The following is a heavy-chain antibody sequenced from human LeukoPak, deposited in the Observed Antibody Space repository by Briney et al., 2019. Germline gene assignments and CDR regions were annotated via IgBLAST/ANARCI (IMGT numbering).Heavy chain of an antibody. CDR1: GFTFSNYG. CDR2: ISYDGSNK. CDR3: ASYYDFWSGYDY. J-gene: IGHJ4*02. Sequence: PGRSLRLSCAASGFTFSNYGMHWVRQAPGKGLEWVSFISYDGSNKYYADSVKGRFTISRDNSKNTLYLQMNSLRAEDTAVYYCASYYDFWSGYDYWGQGTLVTVSS. D-gene: IGHD3-3*01. V-gene: IGHV3-30*03.